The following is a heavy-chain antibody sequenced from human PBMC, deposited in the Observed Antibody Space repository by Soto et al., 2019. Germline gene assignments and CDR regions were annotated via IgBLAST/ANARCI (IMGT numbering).Heavy chain of an antibody. J-gene: IGHJ5*02. V-gene: IGHV4-59*12. CDR3: DRALAARLARNWFEP. CDR2: IYHSGST. Sequence: SETLAITCTVSGGSISRYYWSWVRQPPGKGLEWIGYIYHSGSTYYNPSLKSRVTISVDRSKNQFSLKLSSVTAADTAVYYCDRALAARLARNWFEPWGQGTLVTVSS. CDR1: GGSISRYY. D-gene: IGHD6-6*01.